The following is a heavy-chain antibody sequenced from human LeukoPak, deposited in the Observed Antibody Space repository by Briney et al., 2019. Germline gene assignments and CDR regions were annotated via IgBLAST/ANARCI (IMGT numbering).Heavy chain of an antibody. CDR3: AAPPRAYYYDSSGYYYVH. Sequence: PSQTLSLTCTVSGGSISSGGYYWSWIRQPPGKGLEWIGSIYYSGSTYYNPSLKSRVTISVDTSKNQFSLKLSSVTAADTAVYYCAAPPRAYYYDSSGYYYVHWGQGTLVTVSS. D-gene: IGHD3-22*01. CDR1: GGSISSGGYY. CDR2: IYYSGST. J-gene: IGHJ4*02. V-gene: IGHV4-39*07.